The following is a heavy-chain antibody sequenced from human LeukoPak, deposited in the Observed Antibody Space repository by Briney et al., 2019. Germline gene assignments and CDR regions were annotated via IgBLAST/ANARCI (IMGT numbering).Heavy chain of an antibody. CDR1: GGSISSGSYY. CDR3: ARERTAREWQTFDY. D-gene: IGHD3-3*01. J-gene: IGHJ4*02. Sequence: SETLSLTCTVSGGSISSGSYYGSWIRQPAGRGLEWIGRIYTSGSTNYNPSLKSRITISVDTSKNQFSLKLSSVTAADTAVYYCARERTAREWQTFDYWGQGTLVTVSS. CDR2: IYTSGST. V-gene: IGHV4-61*02.